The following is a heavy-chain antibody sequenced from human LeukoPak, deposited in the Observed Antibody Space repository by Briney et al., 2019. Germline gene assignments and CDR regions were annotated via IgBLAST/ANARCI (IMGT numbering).Heavy chain of an antibody. Sequence: ASVKVSCKASGYTFTGYYIHWVRQAPGQGLEWMGWINPNSGGTNYAQKLQGRVTMTTDTSTSTAYMELRSLRSDDTAVYYCARERLMITFGGVAEFDYWGQGTLVTVSS. D-gene: IGHD3-16*01. V-gene: IGHV1-2*02. CDR3: ARERLMITFGGVAEFDY. CDR2: INPNSGGT. J-gene: IGHJ4*02. CDR1: GYTFTGYY.